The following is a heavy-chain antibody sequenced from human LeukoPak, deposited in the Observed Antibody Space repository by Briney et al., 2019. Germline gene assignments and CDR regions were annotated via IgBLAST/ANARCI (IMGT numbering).Heavy chain of an antibody. CDR2: IYYTGST. CDR1: GGSISSYY. J-gene: IGHJ3*02. V-gene: IGHV4-59*01. Sequence: KTSETLSLTCTVYGGSISSYYWSWIRQSPGKGLEWIGYIYYTGSTNYNPSLKSRVTISVDTSKNQFSLRLSSVTPADTAVYYCARDQGSGYYYDSFDIWGQGTMVTVSS. D-gene: IGHD3-22*01. CDR3: ARDQGSGYYYDSFDI.